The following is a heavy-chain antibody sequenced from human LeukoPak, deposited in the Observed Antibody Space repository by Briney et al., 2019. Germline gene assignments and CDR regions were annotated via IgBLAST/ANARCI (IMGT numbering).Heavy chain of an antibody. CDR1: GYTFTRYY. J-gene: IGHJ4*02. V-gene: IGHV1-2*02. CDR2: INPNSGGT. Sequence: ASVKVSFKASGYTFTRYYMHWVRQAPGQGREWMGWINPNSGGTNYAQKCQGRVTMTRDTSISTAYMELSRLRSDDTAVYYCARADCSSTSCYLLDYWGQGTLVTVSS. CDR3: ARADCSSTSCYLLDY. D-gene: IGHD2-2*01.